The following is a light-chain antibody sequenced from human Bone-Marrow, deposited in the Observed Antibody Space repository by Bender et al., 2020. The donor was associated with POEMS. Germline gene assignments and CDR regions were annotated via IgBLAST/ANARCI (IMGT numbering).Light chain of an antibody. CDR3: SSYTSNSTPNV. V-gene: IGLV2-14*02. CDR2: EVT. Sequence: QSALTQPASVSRSPGQSITISCTGTSSDVGSYNLVSWYQQHPGKAPKLMIYEVTKRPSGVSNRFSGSKSGNTASLTISGLQAEDEAEYYCSSYTSNSTPNVFGSGTKVTVL. J-gene: IGLJ1*01. CDR1: SSDVGSYNL.